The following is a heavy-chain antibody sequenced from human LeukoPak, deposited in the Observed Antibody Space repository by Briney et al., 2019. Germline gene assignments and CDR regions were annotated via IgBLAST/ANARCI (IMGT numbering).Heavy chain of an antibody. J-gene: IGHJ4*02. CDR1: GGFISSGGYS. CDR3: ARAYYFDY. V-gene: IGHV4-31*03. CDR2: IYYSGST. Sequence: PSETLSLTCTVSGGFISSGGYSWSWIRQHPGKGLEWIGYIYYSGSTYYDPSLKSRVTISVDTSKNQFSLKLSSVTAADTALYYCARAYYFDYWGQGTLVTVSS.